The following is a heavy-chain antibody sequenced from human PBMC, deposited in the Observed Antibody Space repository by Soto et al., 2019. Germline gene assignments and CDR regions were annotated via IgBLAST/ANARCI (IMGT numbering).Heavy chain of an antibody. Sequence: QVQLVESGGGVVQPGRSLRLSCAASGFSISRSAMHWVRQAPGKGPEWVAVIAYDGSNKWYADSAKCRFTISRDNSKITLYLHMTSLRGEDTAVYYCARDQQAGTDNVNWFAPWGQGTLVTVSS. CDR2: IAYDGSNK. D-gene: IGHD6-19*01. J-gene: IGHJ5*02. CDR3: ARDQQAGTDNVNWFAP. CDR1: GFSISRSA. V-gene: IGHV3-30*04.